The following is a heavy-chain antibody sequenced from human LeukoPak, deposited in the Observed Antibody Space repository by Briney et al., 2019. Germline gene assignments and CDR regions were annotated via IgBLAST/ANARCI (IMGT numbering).Heavy chain of an antibody. J-gene: IGHJ5*02. CDR1: GDSVSSNNVA. D-gene: IGHD2-21*01. CDR2: TYYMSKWNN. Sequence: SQTLSLTCAISGDSVSSNNVAWNWIRQSPSRGLEWLGRTYYMSKWNNDYAVSVKSRITINPDISRNQVSLQLSSVTPEDTAVYYCAGGKYNHVAYWFDPRGQGTLVTVSS. V-gene: IGHV6-1*01. CDR3: AGGKYNHVAYWFDP.